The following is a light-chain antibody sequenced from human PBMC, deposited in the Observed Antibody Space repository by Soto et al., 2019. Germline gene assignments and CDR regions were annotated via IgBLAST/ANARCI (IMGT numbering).Light chain of an antibody. CDR1: QSLSSN. CDR2: GAS. Sequence: EIVMTQSPATLSVSPGERATLSCRASQSLSSNLAWYQQCPGQAPRLLIYGASTRATGIPARFSGSESGTEFTLTISSLQSEDFAIYFCQQYSDWPLTFGGGTKVEIK. V-gene: IGKV3-15*01. CDR3: QQYSDWPLT. J-gene: IGKJ4*01.